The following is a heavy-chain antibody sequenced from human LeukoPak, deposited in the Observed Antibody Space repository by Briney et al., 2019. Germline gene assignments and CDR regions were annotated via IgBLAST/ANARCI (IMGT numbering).Heavy chain of an antibody. CDR1: GFTFSDYY. CDR3: ARDPLKSYSSGWYQGYFDY. J-gene: IGHJ4*02. V-gene: IGHV3-11*04. CDR2: ISSSGNTI. Sequence: PGGSLRLSCAASGFTFSDYYMSWIRQAPGKGLEWVSYISSSGNTIYYADSVKGRFTISRDNAKNSLYLQMNSLRAEDTAVYYCARDPLKSYSSGWYQGYFDYWGQGTLVTVSS. D-gene: IGHD6-19*01.